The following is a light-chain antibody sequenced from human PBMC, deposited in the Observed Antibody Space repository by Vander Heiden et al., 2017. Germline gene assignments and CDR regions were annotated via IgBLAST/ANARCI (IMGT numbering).Light chain of an antibody. CDR3: QQYYAAPWA. Sequence: DIVMTQSPASLAVSLGERATINCTSSQSVLFNSNNMNYLAWYQQKPGQPPKLLIYGASARESGVPDRFSGSGSGADFTLTISSLQAEDVAVYYCQQYYAAPWAFGPGTKVEIK. V-gene: IGKV4-1*01. J-gene: IGKJ1*01. CDR1: QSVLFNSNNMNY. CDR2: GAS.